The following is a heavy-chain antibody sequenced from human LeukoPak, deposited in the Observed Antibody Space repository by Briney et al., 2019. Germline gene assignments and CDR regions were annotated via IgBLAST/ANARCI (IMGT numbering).Heavy chain of an antibody. V-gene: IGHV1-2*02. Sequence: GASVKVSCTASGYTFTGYYMHWVRQAPGQGLEWMGWINPNSGGTNYAQKFQGRVTMTRDTSISTAYMELSRLRSDDTAVYYCARVYDYVWGSYRYEALSYWGQGTLVTVSS. J-gene: IGHJ4*02. D-gene: IGHD3-16*02. CDR3: ARVYDYVWGSYRYEALSY. CDR1: GYTFTGYY. CDR2: INPNSGGT.